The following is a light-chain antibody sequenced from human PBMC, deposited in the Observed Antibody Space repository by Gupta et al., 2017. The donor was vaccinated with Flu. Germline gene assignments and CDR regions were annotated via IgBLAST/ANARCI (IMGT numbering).Light chain of an antibody. Sequence: DVHLTQSPSFLSSSVGDRVTISCRATQDINTHLAWYQQKPGKAPELLMYDASSVVSGVPSRFSGGGYGTSLTLTIRSRQPDDFATYYFQQVRSRPPYIFGQGT. CDR3: QQVRSRPPYI. CDR1: QDINTH. CDR2: DAS. J-gene: IGKJ2*01. V-gene: IGKV1-9*01.